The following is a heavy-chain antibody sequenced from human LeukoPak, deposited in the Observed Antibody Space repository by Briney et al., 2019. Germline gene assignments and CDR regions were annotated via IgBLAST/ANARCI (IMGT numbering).Heavy chain of an antibody. D-gene: IGHD3-22*01. J-gene: IGHJ4*02. Sequence: SVKVFCKASGGTFSSYAISWVRQAPGQGLEWMGGIIPIFSTANYAQKFQGRVTITADESTSTAYMELSSLRSDDTAVYYCARGDVGAFGLLPHWGQGTLVTVSS. CDR2: IIPIFSTA. V-gene: IGHV1-69*01. CDR1: GGTFSSYA. CDR3: ARGDVGAFGLLPH.